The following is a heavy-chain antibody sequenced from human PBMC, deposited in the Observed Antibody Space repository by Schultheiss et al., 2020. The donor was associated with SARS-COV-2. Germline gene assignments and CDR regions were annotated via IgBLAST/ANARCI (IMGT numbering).Heavy chain of an antibody. Sequence: SETLSLTCTVSGGSISSGSYYWSWIRQPPGKGLEWIGEINHSGSTNYNPSLKSRVTISVDTSKNQFSLKLSSVTAADTAVYYCARGGTAAGTGYFDYWGQGTLVTVSS. CDR1: GGSISSGSYY. D-gene: IGHD6-13*01. CDR3: ARGGTAAGTGYFDY. CDR2: INHSGST. V-gene: IGHV4-39*07. J-gene: IGHJ4*02.